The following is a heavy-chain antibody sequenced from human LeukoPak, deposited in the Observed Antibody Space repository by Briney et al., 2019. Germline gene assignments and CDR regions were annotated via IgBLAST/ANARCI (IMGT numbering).Heavy chain of an antibody. CDR1: GGSVSSTSYY. Sequence: SETLSLTCTVSGGSVSSTSYYWGWIRQPPGNGLEWIGYIYYSGSTYYNLSLKSRVTISVDTSKNQFSLKLTSVTAADTAVYYCARVSGYYDSSGYYTRTAFDYWGQGTLVTVSS. J-gene: IGHJ4*02. D-gene: IGHD3-22*01. CDR3: ARVSGYYDSSGYYTRTAFDY. CDR2: IYYSGST. V-gene: IGHV4-39*07.